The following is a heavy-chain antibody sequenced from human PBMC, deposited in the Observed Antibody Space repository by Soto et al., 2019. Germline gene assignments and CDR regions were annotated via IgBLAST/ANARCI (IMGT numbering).Heavy chain of an antibody. CDR2: IIPIFGTA. V-gene: IGHV1-69*01. J-gene: IGHJ2*01. CDR1: GGTFSSYA. D-gene: IGHD3-22*01. Sequence: QVQLVQSGAEVKKPGSSVKVSCKASGGTFSSYAISWVRQAPGQGLEWMGGIIPIFGTANYAQKFQGRVTITADESTSTAYMELSSLGSEDTAVYYCASSKRDSSGYYLGVYWYFDLWGRGTLVTVSS. CDR3: ASSKRDSSGYYLGVYWYFDL.